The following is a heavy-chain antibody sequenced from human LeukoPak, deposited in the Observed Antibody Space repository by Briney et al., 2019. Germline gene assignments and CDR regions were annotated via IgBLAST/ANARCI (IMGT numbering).Heavy chain of an antibody. Sequence: GASVKVSCKASGYTFTSYGISWVRQAPGQGLEWMGWISAYNGNTNYAQKLQGRVTMTTDTSTSTAYMELRSLRSDDTAVYYCASGVVAATPLPAFDIWGQGTMVTVSS. CDR3: ASGVVAATPLPAFDI. J-gene: IGHJ3*02. CDR2: ISAYNGNT. CDR1: GYTFTSYG. D-gene: IGHD2-15*01. V-gene: IGHV1-18*01.